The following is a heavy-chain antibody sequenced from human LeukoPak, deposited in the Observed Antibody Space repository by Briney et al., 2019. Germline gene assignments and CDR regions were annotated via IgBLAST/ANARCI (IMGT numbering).Heavy chain of an antibody. CDR1: GFTFSSYA. D-gene: IGHD1-26*01. CDR2: IRSKANNYAT. CDR3: TKSSGSYSFDY. V-gene: IGHV3-73*01. Sequence: GGSLRLSCAASGFTFSSYAMSWVRQASGKGLEWVGRIRSKANNYATVYAASVKGRFTISRDDSKNTAYLQMNSLKTEDTAVYYCTKSSGSYSFDYWGQGTLVTVSS. J-gene: IGHJ4*02.